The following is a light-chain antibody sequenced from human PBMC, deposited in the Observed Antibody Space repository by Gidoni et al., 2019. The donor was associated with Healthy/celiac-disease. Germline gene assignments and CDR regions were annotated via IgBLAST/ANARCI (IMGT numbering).Light chain of an antibody. J-gene: IGKJ5*01. V-gene: IGKV1-12*01. Sequence: DIQLTHSPSSVSASVGDRVSIACRASQGISHWLAWYQQKPGKAPKLLIYAASSLQSGVPSRFSGSGAGTDVTLTISSLQHEDFATYYCQQANSFPAITFGQGTRLEIK. CDR1: QGISHW. CDR2: AAS. CDR3: QQANSFPAIT.